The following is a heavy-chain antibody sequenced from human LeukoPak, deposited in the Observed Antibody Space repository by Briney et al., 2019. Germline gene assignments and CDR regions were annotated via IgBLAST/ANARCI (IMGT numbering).Heavy chain of an antibody. D-gene: IGHD2-2*01. J-gene: IGHJ6*03. CDR3: ARDRAPDYCSSTSCQGDMDV. Sequence: GGSLRPSCAASGFTFSSYSMNWVRQAPGKGLEWVSSISSSSSYIYYADSVKGRFTISRDNAKNSLYLQMNSLRAEDTAVYYCARDRAPDYCSSTSCQGDMDVWGKGTTVTVSS. CDR2: ISSSSSYI. V-gene: IGHV3-21*01. CDR1: GFTFSSYS.